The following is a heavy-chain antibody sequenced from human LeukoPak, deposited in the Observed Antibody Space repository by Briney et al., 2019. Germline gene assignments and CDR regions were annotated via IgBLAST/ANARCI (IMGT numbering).Heavy chain of an antibody. CDR2: IIPIFGTA. CDR3: ARGIVVVTAIWYYYGMDV. CDR1: GGTFSSCA. Sequence: ASVKVSCKASGGTFSSCAISWVRQAPGQGLEWMGGIIPIFGTANYAQKFQGRVTITADESTSTAYMELSSLRSEDTAVYYCARGIVVVTAIWYYYGMDVWGQGTTVTVSS. J-gene: IGHJ6*02. V-gene: IGHV1-69*13. D-gene: IGHD2-21*02.